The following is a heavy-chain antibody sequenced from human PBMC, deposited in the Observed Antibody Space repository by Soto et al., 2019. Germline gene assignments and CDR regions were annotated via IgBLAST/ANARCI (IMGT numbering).Heavy chain of an antibody. D-gene: IGHD3-16*01. V-gene: IGHV3-53*02. J-gene: IGHJ4*02. CDR1: GFTRTYNY. CDR2: IYSDGST. Sequence: EVQLVETGGGLIQPGGSLRLSCAASGFTRTYNYMNWVRQAPGKGLEWVSLIYSDGSTYYADSVNGRFTISRDNSKNTLYHQMNSLRVEDTAVYYCARDAGIDSNNYGPQFDYWGQGTLVTVSS. CDR3: ARDAGIDSNNYGPQFDY.